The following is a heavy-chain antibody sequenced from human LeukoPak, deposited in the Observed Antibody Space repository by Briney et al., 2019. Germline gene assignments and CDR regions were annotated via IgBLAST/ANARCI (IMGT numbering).Heavy chain of an antibody. CDR2: INPNSGGT. CDR1: GYTFTGSY. V-gene: IGHV1-2*02. Sequence: ASVKVSCKASGYTFTGSYMHWVRQAPGQGLEWMGWINPNSGGTNYAQKLQGRVTMTTDTSTSTAYMELRSLRSDDTAVYYCARERDTAMAHFDYWGQGTLVTVSS. D-gene: IGHD5-18*01. CDR3: ARERDTAMAHFDY. J-gene: IGHJ4*02.